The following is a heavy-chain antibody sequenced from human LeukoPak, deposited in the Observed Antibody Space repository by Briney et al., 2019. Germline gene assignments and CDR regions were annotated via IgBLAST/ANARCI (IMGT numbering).Heavy chain of an antibody. CDR1: GFTFSSYA. V-gene: IGHV3-23*01. CDR3: AREKYGGSSSWYIAY. J-gene: IGHJ4*02. Sequence: GGSLRLSCAASGFTFSSYAMSWVRQAPGKGLGWVSAISGSGGSTYYADSMKGRFTISRDNSKNTLYLQMNSLRAEDTAVYYCAREKYGGSSSWYIAYWGQGTLVTVSS. D-gene: IGHD6-13*01. CDR2: ISGSGGST.